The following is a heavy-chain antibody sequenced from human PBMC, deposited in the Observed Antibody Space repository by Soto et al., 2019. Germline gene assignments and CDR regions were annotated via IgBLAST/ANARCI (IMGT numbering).Heavy chain of an antibody. J-gene: IGHJ4*02. Sequence: QVQLQESGPGLVKPSETLSLTCTVSGGSISSYYWSWIRQPPGKGLEWIGYIYYSGSTNYNPSLKSRVTISVDTSKSQCALKLSSVTAADTAVYYCARAAVAGPIDYWGQGTLVTVSS. CDR2: IYYSGST. D-gene: IGHD6-19*01. CDR3: ARAAVAGPIDY. CDR1: GGSISSYY. V-gene: IGHV4-59*01.